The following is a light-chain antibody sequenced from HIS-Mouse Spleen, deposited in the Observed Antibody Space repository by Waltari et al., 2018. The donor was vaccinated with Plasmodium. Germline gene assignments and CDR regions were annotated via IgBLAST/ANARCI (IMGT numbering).Light chain of an antibody. CDR2: KDS. Sequence: SYELTQPSPVSVSPGQPARLTCSGDVLATKTYARWFQQKPGQAPVLVIYKDSERPSGIPERFSGSSSGTTVTLTISGAQVEDEADYYCYSAADNNRVFGGGTKLTVL. J-gene: IGLJ3*02. V-gene: IGLV3-27*01. CDR3: YSAADNNRV. CDR1: VLATKTY.